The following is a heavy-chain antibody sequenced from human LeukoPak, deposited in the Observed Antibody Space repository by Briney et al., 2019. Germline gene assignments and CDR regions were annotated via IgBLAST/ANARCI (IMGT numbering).Heavy chain of an antibody. CDR1: GFSFSNAW. CDR3: TPEWEPGY. D-gene: IGHD1-26*01. V-gene: IGHV3-15*01. J-gene: IGHJ4*02. Sequence: PGGSLRLSCAASGFSFSNAWMSWVRQAPGKGLEWVGRIKRKIDAGATDYAAPVKGRFIISRDDSKNTLFLQMNSLTSEDTAVYYCTPEWEPGYWGQGTPVTVSS. CDR2: IKRKIDAGAT.